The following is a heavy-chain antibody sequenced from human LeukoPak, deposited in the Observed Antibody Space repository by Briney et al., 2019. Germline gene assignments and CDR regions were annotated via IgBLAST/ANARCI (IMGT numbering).Heavy chain of an antibody. J-gene: IGHJ4*02. D-gene: IGHD3-10*01. Sequence: ASVKVSCKASGYTFTSYGISWVRQAPGQGLEWMGWMNPSSGNTGYAQKFQGRVTMTRNTSISTAYMELSSLRSEDTAVYYCARVRGYAGTEVDYWGQGTLVTVSS. CDR3: ARVRGYAGTEVDY. CDR2: MNPSSGNT. V-gene: IGHV1-8*02. CDR1: GYTFTSYG.